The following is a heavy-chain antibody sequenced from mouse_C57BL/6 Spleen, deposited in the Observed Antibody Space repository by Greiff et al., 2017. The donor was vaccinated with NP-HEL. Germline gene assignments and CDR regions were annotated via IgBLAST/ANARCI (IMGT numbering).Heavy chain of an antibody. CDR2: INPNNGGT. V-gene: IGHV1-26*01. CDR3: ARSGASYYFDY. Sequence: EVQLQQSGPELVKPGASVKISCKASGYTFTDYYMNWVKQSHGKSLEWIGDINPNNGGTSYNQKFKGKATLTVDKSSSTAYMELRSLTSEDSAVYYYARSGASYYFDYWGQGTTLTVSS. CDR1: GYTFTDYY. J-gene: IGHJ2*01. D-gene: IGHD3-1*01.